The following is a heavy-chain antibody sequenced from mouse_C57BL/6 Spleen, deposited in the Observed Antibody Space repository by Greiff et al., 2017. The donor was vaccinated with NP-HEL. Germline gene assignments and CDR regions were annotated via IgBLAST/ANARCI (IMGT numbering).Heavy chain of an antibody. CDR1: GYTFTDYY. D-gene: IGHD2-4*01. CDR2: INPNNGGT. V-gene: IGHV1-26*01. Sequence: EVQLQQSGPELVKPGASVKISCKASGYTFTDYYMNWVKQSHGQSLEWIGDINPNNGGTSYNQKFKGKATLTVDKSSSTAYMELRSLTSEDSAVYYCARYDDYDDGGYWYFDVWGTGTTVTVSS. CDR3: ARYDDYDDGGYWYFDV. J-gene: IGHJ1*03.